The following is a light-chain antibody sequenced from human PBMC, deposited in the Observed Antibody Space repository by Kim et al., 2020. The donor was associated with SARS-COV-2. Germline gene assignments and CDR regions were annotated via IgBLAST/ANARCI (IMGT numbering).Light chain of an antibody. CDR2: YDV. CDR3: QVWHSGSNHWV. Sequence: SYELTQPPSLSAAPGATARITCEEDNIGSKAVHWYQQRPGQAPVLVIYYDVDRPSGIPERFSGSNSGTAATLTITRVEPGDEADYYCQVWHSGSNHWVFGGGTQLTV. J-gene: IGLJ3*02. CDR1: NIGSKA. V-gene: IGLV3-21*04.